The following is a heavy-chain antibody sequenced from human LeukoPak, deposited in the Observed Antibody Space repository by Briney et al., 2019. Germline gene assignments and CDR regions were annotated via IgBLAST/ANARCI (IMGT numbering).Heavy chain of an antibody. J-gene: IGHJ4*02. CDR1: GGSMSSYY. CDR2: IYYSGTT. Sequence: SETLSLTCTVSGGSMSSYYWCWIRQPPGKGLEWIGYIYYSGTTNYNPSLKSRATISVDTSKNQFYLKLSSVTAADTAIYYCARRDTSSWYLDYWGQGTLLTVSS. D-gene: IGHD6-13*01. V-gene: IGHV4-59*08. CDR3: ARRDTSSWYLDY.